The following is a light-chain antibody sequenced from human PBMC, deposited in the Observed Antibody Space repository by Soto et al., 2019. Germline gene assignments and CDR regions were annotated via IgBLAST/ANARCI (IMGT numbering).Light chain of an antibody. J-gene: IGKJ2*01. CDR1: QSVLYRSNNKNY. CDR2: WAS. CDR3: QQYYSTPPYT. Sequence: DIVMTQSPDSLAVSLGERATINCKSSQSVLYRSNNKNYLDWYRQKPGQPPKLIIYWASIRESGVPDRISGSGSGTDFTLTISSLQAEDVAVYYCQQYYSTPPYTFGQGKKLEIK. V-gene: IGKV4-1*01.